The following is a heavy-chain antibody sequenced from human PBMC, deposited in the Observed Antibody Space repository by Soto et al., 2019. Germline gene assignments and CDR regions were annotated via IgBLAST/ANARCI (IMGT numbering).Heavy chain of an antibody. Sequence: PSETLSLTCTVSGSSFSSYYWSWIRQHPGKGLEWIGYIYYSGSTYYIPSLKSRVTISVDTSKNQFSLKLSSVTAADTAVYYCARGPFGCSSTRGYRGRALYVMDVWGQGTTVIVSS. CDR1: GSSFSSYY. CDR3: ARGPFGCSSTRGYRGRALYVMDV. V-gene: IGHV4-59*12. CDR2: IYYSGST. J-gene: IGHJ6*02. D-gene: IGHD2-2*01.